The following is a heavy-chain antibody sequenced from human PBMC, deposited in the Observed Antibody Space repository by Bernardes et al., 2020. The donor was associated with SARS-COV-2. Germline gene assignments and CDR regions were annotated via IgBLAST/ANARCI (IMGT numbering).Heavy chain of an antibody. J-gene: IGHJ3*02. CDR2: INPNSGGT. CDR3: ATPAKDDVFDI. CDR1: GFTFTDYY. V-gene: IGHV1-2*06. Sequence: ASVEVCCKASGFTFTDYYMHWVRQAPGQGLEWMGRINPNSGGTNYAQKFQGRVTMTCDTPITTAYMELNRLSSDDTAVYFCATPAKDDVFDIWGQGTMVTVSS.